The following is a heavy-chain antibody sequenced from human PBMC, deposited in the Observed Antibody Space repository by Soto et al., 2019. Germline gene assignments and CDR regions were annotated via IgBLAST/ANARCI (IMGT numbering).Heavy chain of an antibody. CDR1: GFSFSTYT. Sequence: EVQLLESGGGLVQPGGSLRLSCAASGFSFSTYTMNWVRQAPGRGLAWVAGIYGGGNTYYADSVKGRFTVSRDNSRSMLYLQMNSLRAEDTAVYYCAKDRVPDGRWNFEYWGQGTLVTVFS. CDR2: IYGGGNT. V-gene: IGHV3-23*01. D-gene: IGHD2-2*01. J-gene: IGHJ4*02. CDR3: AKDRVPDGRWNFEY.